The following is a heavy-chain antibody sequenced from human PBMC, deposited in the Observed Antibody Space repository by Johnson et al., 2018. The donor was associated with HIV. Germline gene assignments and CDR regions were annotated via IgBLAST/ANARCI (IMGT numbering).Heavy chain of an antibody. D-gene: IGHD3-16*01. J-gene: IGHJ3*02. CDR3: RCQWGMITSGGGNVFDI. CDR1: GFTFSSYA. Sequence: MQLVESGGGVVQPGRSLRLSCAASGFTFSSYAIHWVRQAPAKGLEWVAVISYDGSDKYYADSVKGRFTISRDNSKNTLFLQMNSLKTDDTAVYYCRCQWGMITSGGGNVFDIWGQGTMVTVSS. CDR2: ISYDGSDK. V-gene: IGHV3-30*04.